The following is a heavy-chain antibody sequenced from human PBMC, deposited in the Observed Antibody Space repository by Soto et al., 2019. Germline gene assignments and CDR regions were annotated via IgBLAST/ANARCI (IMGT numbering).Heavy chain of an antibody. Sequence: LTCAVCGARMYSSGSYLCWIRQHPGKDLEWIGYISYSGSTYYNPSLKSRVTISVDTSRIHFSLKLSSVTDADTAVYSCAREAYSNTIQNCRHPCGQGTLVTSPQ. CDR1: GARMYSSGSY. J-gene: IGHJ5*02. CDR3: AREAYSNTIQNCRHP. D-gene: IGHD6-13*01. V-gene: IGHV4-31*11. CDR2: ISYSGST.